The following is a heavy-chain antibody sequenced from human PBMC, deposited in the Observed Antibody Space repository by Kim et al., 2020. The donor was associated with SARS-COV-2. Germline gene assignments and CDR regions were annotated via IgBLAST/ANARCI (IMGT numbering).Heavy chain of an antibody. CDR2: ISKSSNYI. J-gene: IGHJ4*02. Sequence: GGSLRLSCTASGFTFKIYNINWVRQVPGKGLEWVSYISKSSNYIYYSDSVRGRFTISRDNAKNSVFLQMNSLRGEDTGVYYCARSRDYTDYWGQGTLVTV. CDR1: GFTFKIYN. CDR3: ARSRDYTDY. V-gene: IGHV3-21*01. D-gene: IGHD4-4*01.